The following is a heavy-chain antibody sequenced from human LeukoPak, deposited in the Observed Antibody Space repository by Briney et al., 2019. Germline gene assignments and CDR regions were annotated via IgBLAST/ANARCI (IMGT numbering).Heavy chain of an antibody. D-gene: IGHD6-19*01. J-gene: IGHJ4*02. CDR1: GFTFDDYA. CDR3: AKDTSLAVAGERYDY. V-gene: IGHV3-9*01. Sequence: SGGSLRLSCAASGFTFDDYATHWVRQAPGKGLEWVSGISWNSGSIGYADSVKGRFTISRDNAKNSLYLQMNSLRAEDTALYYCAKDTSLAVAGERYDYWGQGTLVTVSS. CDR2: ISWNSGSI.